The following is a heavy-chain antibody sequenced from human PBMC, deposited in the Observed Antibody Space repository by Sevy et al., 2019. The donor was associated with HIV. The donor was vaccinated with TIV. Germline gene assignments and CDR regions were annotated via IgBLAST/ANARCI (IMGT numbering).Heavy chain of an antibody. CDR2: TYYRSKWYN. CDR1: GDSVSSNSAA. J-gene: IGHJ4*02. V-gene: IGHV6-1*01. D-gene: IGHD2-2*01. Sequence: KQSQTLSLTCAISGDSVSSNSAAWNWIRQSPSRGLEWLGRTYYRSKWYNDFAVSVKSRITFNPDTSKNQFSLQLNSVTPEDTAVYYCARNPPYCSSTSCHFDYWGQGTLVTVSS. CDR3: ARNPPYCSSTSCHFDY.